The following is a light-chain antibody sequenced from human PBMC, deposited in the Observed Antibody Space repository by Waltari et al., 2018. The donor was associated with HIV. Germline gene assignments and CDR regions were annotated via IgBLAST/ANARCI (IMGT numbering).Light chain of an antibody. CDR3: LSTDTSGTYRV. J-gene: IGLJ3*02. V-gene: IGLV3-25*03. CDR1: VLTKQY. CDR2: RDS. Sequence: SSELTQPPSVSVSPGQTAKITCSGDVLTKQYAYWYQQKPGQAPFLVMYRDSERPSGIPERFSGSTSGTAVTLTISGVQAEDEADYYCLSTDTSGTYRVFGGGTKLTVL.